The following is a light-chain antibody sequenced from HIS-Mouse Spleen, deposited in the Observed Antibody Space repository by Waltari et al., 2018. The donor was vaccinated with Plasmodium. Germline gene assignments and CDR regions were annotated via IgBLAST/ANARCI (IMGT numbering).Light chain of an antibody. CDR3: QQSYSTWT. CDR2: AAS. V-gene: IGKV1-39*01. CDR1: QSISNY. Sequence: DIQMTQSPSSLSASVGDRVTITCRASQSISNYLNWYQQKLGKAPKFLIYAASTLQSGVPSRCSGSGSGTDFTLTSSSLQPEDFATYYCQQSYSTWTFGQGTKVEIK. J-gene: IGKJ1*01.